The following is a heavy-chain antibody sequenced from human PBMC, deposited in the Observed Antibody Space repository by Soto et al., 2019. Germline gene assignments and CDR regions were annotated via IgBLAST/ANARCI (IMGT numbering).Heavy chain of an antibody. D-gene: IGHD2-2*01. J-gene: IGHJ6*02. CDR2: IYTSGST. CDR3: AKDSDISSTNFGVYYYYGMDV. CDR1: GGSISSYY. V-gene: IGHV4-4*07. Sequence: PSETLSLTCTVSGGSISSYYWSWIRQPAGKGLEWIGRIYTSGSTNYNPSLKSRVTMSVDTSKNQFSLKLSSVTAADTAVYYCAKDSDISSTNFGVYYYYGMDVWGQGITVTVSS.